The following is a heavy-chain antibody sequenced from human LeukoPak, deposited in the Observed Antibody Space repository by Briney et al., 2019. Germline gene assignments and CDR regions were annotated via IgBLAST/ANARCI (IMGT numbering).Heavy chain of an antibody. J-gene: IGHJ4*02. CDR2: IYSGGST. D-gene: IGHD3-10*01. Sequence: PGGSLRLSCAASGFTFSSNYMSWVRQTPGKGLEWVSVIYSGGSTYYADSVKGRFTISRDNSKNTLYLQMNSLRAEDTAVYYCTKGLRMVRGVIPDYWGQGTLVTVSS. CDR1: GFTFSSNY. V-gene: IGHV3-53*01. CDR3: TKGLRMVRGVIPDY.